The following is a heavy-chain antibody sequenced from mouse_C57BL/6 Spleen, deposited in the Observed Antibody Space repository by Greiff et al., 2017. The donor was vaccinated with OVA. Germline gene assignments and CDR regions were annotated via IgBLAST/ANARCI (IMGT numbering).Heavy chain of an antibody. D-gene: IGHD3-3*01. J-gene: IGHJ1*03. CDR3: TRGWDWYFDV. CDR1: GYTFTDYE. Sequence: QVQLQQSGAELVRPGASVTLSCKASGYTFTDYEMHWVKQTPVHGLEWIGAIDPETGGTAYNQKFKGKAILTADKSSSTAYRELRSLTSEDSAVYYCTRGWDWYFDVWGTGTTVTVSS. CDR2: IDPETGGT. V-gene: IGHV1-15*01.